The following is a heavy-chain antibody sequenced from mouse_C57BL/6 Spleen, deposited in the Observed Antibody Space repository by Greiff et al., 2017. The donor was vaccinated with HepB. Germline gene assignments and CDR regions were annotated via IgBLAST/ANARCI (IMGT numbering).Heavy chain of an antibody. CDR2: IHPNSGST. J-gene: IGHJ1*03. V-gene: IGHV1-64*01. CDR3: ARKDYYGSSHWYFDV. CDR1: GYTFTSYW. D-gene: IGHD1-1*01. Sequence: QVQLQQPGAELVKPGASVKLSCKASGYTFTSYWMHWVKQRPGQGLEWIGMIHPNSGSTNYNEKFKSKATLTVDKSSSTAYMQLSSLTYEDSAVYYCARKDYYGSSHWYFDVWGTGTTVTVSS.